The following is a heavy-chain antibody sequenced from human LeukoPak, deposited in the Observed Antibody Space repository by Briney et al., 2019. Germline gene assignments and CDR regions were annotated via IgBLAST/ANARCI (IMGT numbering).Heavy chain of an antibody. V-gene: IGHV3-7*03. CDR1: GFTFSSDW. J-gene: IGHJ4*02. CDR3: AKGSGLVGALDS. D-gene: IGHD1-26*01. Sequence: PGGSLRLSCAASGFTFSSDWMNWVRQAPGKGLEWLASIKKDGSEKIYVDSVKGRFTISRDNAKNSLYLQMNSLKPEDMAFYYCAKGSGLVGALDSWGQGALVTVSS. CDR2: IKKDGSEK.